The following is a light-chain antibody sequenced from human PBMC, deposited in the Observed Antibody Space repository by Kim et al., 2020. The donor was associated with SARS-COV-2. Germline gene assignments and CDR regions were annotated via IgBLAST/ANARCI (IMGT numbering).Light chain of an antibody. Sequence: VSPGQTASIPCSGDKLGDKYASWYQQKPGQSPVLVIYQDSKRPSGIPERFSGSNSGNTATLTISGTQSMDEADYYCQAWDSIYVVFGGGTQLTVL. CDR2: QDS. V-gene: IGLV3-1*01. J-gene: IGLJ2*01. CDR3: QAWDSIYVV. CDR1: KLGDKY.